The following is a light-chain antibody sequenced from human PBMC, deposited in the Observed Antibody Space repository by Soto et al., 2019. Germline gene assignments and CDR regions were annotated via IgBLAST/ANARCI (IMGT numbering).Light chain of an antibody. V-gene: IGKV1-39*01. J-gene: IGKJ2*01. Sequence: DIQMTQSPSSLSASVGDRVTITCRASQNISDSLNWYQHKPGQAPKLLIYAASSLQSGVPSRFRGSRSETDFTLTISSLQPEDFASYFCQRSWTFGQGTKL. CDR2: AAS. CDR1: QNISDS. CDR3: QRSWT.